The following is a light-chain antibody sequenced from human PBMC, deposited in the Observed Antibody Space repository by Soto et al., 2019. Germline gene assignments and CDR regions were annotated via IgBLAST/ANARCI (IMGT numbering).Light chain of an antibody. J-gene: IGKJ1*01. V-gene: IGKV3-20*01. CDR1: QRVATLY. Sequence: IVLTQSPGTLSLSPGDRATLSCRASQRVATLYLAWYLQKPGQAPRLLISATSTRATGIPDRFSGSASGTDFTLTISRLEPEDFAVYYCQQYGTSPRTFGQGTRV. CDR3: QQYGTSPRT. CDR2: ATS.